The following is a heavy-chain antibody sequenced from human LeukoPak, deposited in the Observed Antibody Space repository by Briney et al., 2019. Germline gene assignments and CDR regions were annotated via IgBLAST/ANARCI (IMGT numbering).Heavy chain of an antibody. D-gene: IGHD2-21*01. J-gene: IGHJ6*03. CDR1: GFTFSSYA. CDR3: ARIAYADEGMDV. CDR2: ISGSGGST. Sequence: GGSLRLSCAASGFTFSSYAMSWVRQAPGKGLEWVSAISGSGGSTYYADSVKGRFTISRDNSKNTLYLQMSSLRAEETAVYYCARIAYADEGMDVWGKGTTVTVSS. V-gene: IGHV3-23*01.